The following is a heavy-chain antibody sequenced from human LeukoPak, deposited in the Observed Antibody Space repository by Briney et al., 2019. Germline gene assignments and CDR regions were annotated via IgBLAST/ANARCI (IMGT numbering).Heavy chain of an antibody. D-gene: IGHD3-22*01. CDR3: TRGSIAYYYMDV. J-gene: IGHJ6*03. Sequence: PSETLSLTCTVSGGSISSYYWSWIRQPSGKGLEWIGNIYYSGSTNYNPSLKSRATISVDTSKNQFSLKLSSVTAADTAVYYCTRGSIAYYYMDVWGKGTTVTISS. CDR2: IYYSGST. CDR1: GGSISSYY. V-gene: IGHV4-59*01.